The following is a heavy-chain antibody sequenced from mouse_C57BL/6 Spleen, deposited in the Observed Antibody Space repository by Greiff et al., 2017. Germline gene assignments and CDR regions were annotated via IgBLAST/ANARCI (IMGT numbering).Heavy chain of an antibody. J-gene: IGHJ2*01. CDR1: GYTFTSYG. V-gene: IGHV1-81*01. Sequence: VKVVESGAELARPGASVKLSCKASGYTFTSYGISWVKQRTGQGLEWIGEIYPRSGNTYYNEKFKGKATLTADKSSSTAYMELRSLTSEDSAVYFCARYTTVVATQGFDYWGQGTTLTVSS. D-gene: IGHD1-1*01. CDR2: IYPRSGNT. CDR3: ARYTTVVATQGFDY.